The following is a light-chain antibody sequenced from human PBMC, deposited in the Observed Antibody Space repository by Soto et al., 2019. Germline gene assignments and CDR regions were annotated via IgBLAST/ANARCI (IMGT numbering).Light chain of an antibody. V-gene: IGKV3-20*01. CDR2: GAS. CDR3: QQYESSPLT. CDR1: QSVSSSY. Sequence: EIVLTQSPGTLSLSPGERATLSCRASQSVSSSYLAWYQQTPGQAPRLLIYGASSSATGIPDRFSGRGSGTDFTLTISSLEPEDFSVYYCQQYESSPLTFGGGTKVEIK. J-gene: IGKJ4*01.